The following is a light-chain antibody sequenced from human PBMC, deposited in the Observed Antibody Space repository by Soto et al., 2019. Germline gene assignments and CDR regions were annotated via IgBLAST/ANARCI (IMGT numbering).Light chain of an antibody. J-gene: IGLJ3*02. CDR3: SSYTVSNTGV. CDR2: DVS. CDR1: SSDVGANNY. V-gene: IGLV2-14*03. Sequence: QSALTQPASVSGSPGQSITISCAGTSSDVGANNYVSWYQQHPGKAPKLIIYDVSNRPSGISSRFSGSRSANTASLTISGXXXXDEGDYYCSSYTVSNTGVXXGGTKVTVL.